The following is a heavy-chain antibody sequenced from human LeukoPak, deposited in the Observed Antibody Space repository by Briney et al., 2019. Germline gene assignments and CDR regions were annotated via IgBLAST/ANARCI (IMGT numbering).Heavy chain of an antibody. CDR2: IYYSGSS. CDR1: GGSISSGSYF. Sequence: SETLSLTCTVSGGSISSGSYFWGWTRQPPGKGLEWIGTIYYSGSSYHNPSLKSRVTISVDTSRNQFSLKLSSVTAADTAVYYCARHVGGSRYYDFWSGYYTDYWGQGTLVTVSS. V-gene: IGHV4-39*01. J-gene: IGHJ4*02. D-gene: IGHD3-3*01. CDR3: ARHVGGSRYYDFWSGYYTDY.